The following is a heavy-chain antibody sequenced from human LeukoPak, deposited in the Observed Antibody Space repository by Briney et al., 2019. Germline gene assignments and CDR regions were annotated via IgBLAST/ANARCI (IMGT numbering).Heavy chain of an antibody. CDR1: GFTFSSYS. CDR3: ARGSMVVATAIPISPLDY. D-gene: IGHD2-21*02. V-gene: IGHV3-21*01. Sequence: GGSLRLSCAASGFTFSSYSMNWVRQAPGKGLEWVSSISSSSSYIYYADSVKGRLTISRDNAKNSLYLQMNSLRAEDTAVYYCARGSMVVATAIPISPLDYWGQGTLVTVSS. CDR2: ISSSSSYI. J-gene: IGHJ4*02.